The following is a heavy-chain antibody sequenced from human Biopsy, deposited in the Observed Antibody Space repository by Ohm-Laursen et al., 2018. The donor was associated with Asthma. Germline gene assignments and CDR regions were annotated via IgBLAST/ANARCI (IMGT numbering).Heavy chain of an antibody. CDR3: ARDAPTGGYIDY. V-gene: IGHV3-21*01. CDR2: ITSSSSYI. Sequence: SLRLSCAASGFTFSGYTMNWVRQAPGKGLEWVSSITSSSSYIFYADSVKGRFTISRDNPRKSLYLQMNSLRAEDTAVYYCARDAPTGGYIDYWGLGTLVTVSP. CDR1: GFTFSGYT. D-gene: IGHD7-27*01. J-gene: IGHJ4*02.